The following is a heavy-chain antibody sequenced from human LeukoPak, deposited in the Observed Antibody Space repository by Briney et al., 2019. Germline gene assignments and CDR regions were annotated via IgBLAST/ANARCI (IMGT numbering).Heavy chain of an antibody. CDR1: GGTFSSYA. D-gene: IGHD1-7*01. J-gene: IGHJ5*02. CDR2: IIPIFGTA. CDR3: ASPLWELPPGGFDP. V-gene: IGHV1-69*05. Sequence: SVKVSCKASGGTFSSYAISWVRQAPGQGLEWMGGIIPIFGTANYAQKFQGRVTITTDESTSTAYMELSSLRSEDTAVYYCASPLWELPPGGFDPWGQGTLVTVSS.